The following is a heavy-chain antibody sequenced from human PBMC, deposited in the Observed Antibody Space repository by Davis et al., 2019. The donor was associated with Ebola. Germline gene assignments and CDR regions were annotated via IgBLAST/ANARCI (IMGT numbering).Heavy chain of an antibody. J-gene: IGHJ4*02. CDR1: GGTSSSYA. D-gene: IGHD3-10*01. V-gene: IGHV1-69*04. CDR3: ARMGFGLDY. CDR2: IIPILGIA. Sequence: SVKVSCKASGGTSSSYAISWVRQAPGQGLEWMGRIIPILGIANYAQKFQGRVTITADKSTSTAYMELSSLRSEDTAVYYCARMGFGLDYWGQGTLVTVSS.